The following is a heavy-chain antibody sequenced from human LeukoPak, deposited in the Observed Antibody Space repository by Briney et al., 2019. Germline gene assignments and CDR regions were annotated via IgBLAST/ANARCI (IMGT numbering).Heavy chain of an antibody. Sequence: PGGSLRLSCTASGFPFSSYDMHWVRQATGKGLEWVSAIGTAGDTYYPGSVKGRFTIYRENAKNSLYLQMNSLRAGDTAVYYCPSTAYDILTGDYYYYGMDVWGQGTTVTVSS. CDR1: GFPFSSYD. J-gene: IGHJ6*02. CDR3: PSTAYDILTGDYYYYGMDV. CDR2: IGTAGDT. V-gene: IGHV3-13*01. D-gene: IGHD3-9*01.